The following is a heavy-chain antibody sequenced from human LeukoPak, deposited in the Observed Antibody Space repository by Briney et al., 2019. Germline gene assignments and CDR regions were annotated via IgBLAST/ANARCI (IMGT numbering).Heavy chain of an antibody. CDR3: ANGALRLYYIDV. D-gene: IGHD3-16*01. Sequence: GGSLRLSCAASGFTFSSYWMHWVRQAPGKGLVWVSRINTDGSSTNYADSVKGRFTISRDNAKNTVYLQMNSLRAEDTAVYYCANGALRLYYIDVWGKGTTVTVSS. CDR1: GFTFSSYW. J-gene: IGHJ6*03. V-gene: IGHV3-74*01. CDR2: INTDGSST.